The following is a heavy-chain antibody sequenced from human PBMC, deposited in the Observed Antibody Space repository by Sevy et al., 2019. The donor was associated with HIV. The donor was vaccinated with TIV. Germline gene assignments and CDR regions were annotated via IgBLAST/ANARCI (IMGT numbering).Heavy chain of an antibody. CDR2: ISSSSSYI. D-gene: IGHD3-22*01. CDR3: ARDGGYFDSSGYSLH. V-gene: IGHV3-21*01. Sequence: GGSLRLSCAASGFTFSSYSMNWVRLAPGKGLEWVSSISSSSSYIYYAGSVKGRFTISRDNAKNSLYLQMSSLGAEDTAVYYWARDGGYFDSSGYSLHWGQGTLVTVSS. CDR1: GFTFSSYS. J-gene: IGHJ4*02.